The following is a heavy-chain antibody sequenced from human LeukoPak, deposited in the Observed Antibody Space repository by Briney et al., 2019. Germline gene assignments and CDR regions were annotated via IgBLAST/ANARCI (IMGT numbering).Heavy chain of an antibody. CDR3: ARLWGFDY. CDR1: GFTFSGYW. V-gene: IGHV3-7*01. D-gene: IGHD3-10*01. CDR2: INEDGTEK. J-gene: IGHJ4*02. Sequence: GGSLRLSCAASGFTFSGYWMTWVRPAPGKGLEGGARINEDGTEKHYMDSVKGRFTISRDIGDNSLYLQLKSLRAKDTAVYYCARLWGFDYWGQGTLVTVSS.